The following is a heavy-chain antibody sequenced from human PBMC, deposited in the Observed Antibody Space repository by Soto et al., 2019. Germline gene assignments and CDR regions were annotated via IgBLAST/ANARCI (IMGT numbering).Heavy chain of an antibody. CDR2: INGSSSVI. J-gene: IGHJ4*02. Sequence: GGSLRLSCAASGFTFRTYSMNWVRQAPGKGLEWVSYINGSSSVIYYADYVKGRFTISRDNAKNSLYLQMNSLRAEDSAVYYCATGYCSGGACYAAVGYWGQGTLVTVSS. V-gene: IGHV3-48*01. D-gene: IGHD2-15*01. CDR1: GFTFRTYS. CDR3: ATGYCSGGACYAAVGY.